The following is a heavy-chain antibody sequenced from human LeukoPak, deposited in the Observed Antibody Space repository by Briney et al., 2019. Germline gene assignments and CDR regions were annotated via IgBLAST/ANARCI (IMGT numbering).Heavy chain of an antibody. V-gene: IGHV4-34*01. D-gene: IGHD3-10*01. CDR1: GGSFSGYY. CDR2: INHSGST. CDR3: ARLPGDFDY. J-gene: IGHJ4*02. Sequence: KASETLSLTCAVYGGSFSGYYWSWIRQPPGKGLEWIGEINHSGSTNYNPSLKSRVTISVDTSKNQFSLKLSSVTAADTAVYYCARLPGDFDYWGQGTLVTVSS.